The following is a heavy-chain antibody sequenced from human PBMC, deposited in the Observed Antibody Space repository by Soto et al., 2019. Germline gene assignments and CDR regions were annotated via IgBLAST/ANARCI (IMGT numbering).Heavy chain of an antibody. J-gene: IGHJ4*02. CDR3: AHSTNWKFDY. Sequence: SQTLSLTCAISGDSVSSNSGVWNWIRQSPSRGLEWLGRTYYRSKWYNDYAVSVISRITINPDTSENQFSLQLNSVTPEDTALYYCAHSTNWKFDYWGQGTLVTVSS. CDR1: GDSVSSNSGV. V-gene: IGHV6-1*01. CDR2: TYYRSKWYN. D-gene: IGHD1-1*01.